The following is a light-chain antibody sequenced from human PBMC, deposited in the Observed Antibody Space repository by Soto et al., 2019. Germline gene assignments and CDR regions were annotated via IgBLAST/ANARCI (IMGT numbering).Light chain of an antibody. CDR3: LQHDNFPWT. V-gene: IGKV1-5*01. CDR1: QTISSW. CDR2: DAS. Sequence: DIQMTQSPSTLSASVGDRVTITCRASQTISSWLAWHQQKSGRAPKLLIYDASSLEGGVPSRFSGSGSGTEFNLTISSLQTEEFETYDGLQHDNFPWTGGQGTEGEIK. J-gene: IGKJ1*01.